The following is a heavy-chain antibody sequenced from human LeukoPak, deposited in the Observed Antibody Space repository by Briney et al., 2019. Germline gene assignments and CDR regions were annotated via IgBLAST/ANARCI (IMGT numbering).Heavy chain of an antibody. CDR2: FDPEDGET. J-gene: IGHJ4*02. CDR3: ATGYRSTVVSSFDY. Sequence: GASVTVSCKVSGYTLTELSMHWVRQAPGKGLEWMGGFDPEDGETIYAQKFQGRVTMTEDTSTDTAYMELSSLRSEDTAVYYCATGYRSTVVSSFDYWGQGTLVTVSS. CDR1: GYTLTELS. V-gene: IGHV1-24*01. D-gene: IGHD4-23*01.